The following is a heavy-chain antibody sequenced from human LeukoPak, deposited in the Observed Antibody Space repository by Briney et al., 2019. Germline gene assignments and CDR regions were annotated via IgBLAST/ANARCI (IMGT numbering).Heavy chain of an antibody. CDR3: ARDPGSSSWDY. CDR1: GFTFSGYS. D-gene: IGHD6-13*01. J-gene: IGHJ4*02. CDR2: ISSTSSYI. Sequence: GGSLRLSCAASGFTFSGYSMTWVRQAPGKGLEWVSSISSTSSYIYYADSLKGRFTISRDNAKNSLYLQMNSLRAEDTAVYYCARDPGSSSWDYWGQGTLVTVSS. V-gene: IGHV3-21*01.